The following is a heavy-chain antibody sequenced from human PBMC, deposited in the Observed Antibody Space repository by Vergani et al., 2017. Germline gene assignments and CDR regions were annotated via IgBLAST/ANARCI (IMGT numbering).Heavy chain of an antibody. Sequence: QVQLVESGGGVVQPGGSLRLSCAASGFTFNNYGMNWVRQAPGKGLEWVAFIRFDGSNTYYADSLKGRFTISRDNSQNSLYLQMNSLRAEDTAVYYCAKTLWTFSRASGDHYYYYGMDVWGQGTTVTVSS. CDR1: GFTFNNYG. J-gene: IGHJ6*02. V-gene: IGHV3-30*02. D-gene: IGHD2-2*01. CDR3: AKTLWTFSRASGDHYYYYGMDV. CDR2: IRFDGSNT.